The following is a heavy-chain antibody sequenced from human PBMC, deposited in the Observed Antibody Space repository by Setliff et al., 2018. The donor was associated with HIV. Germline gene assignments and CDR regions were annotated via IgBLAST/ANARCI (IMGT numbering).Heavy chain of an antibody. CDR2: IYASGST. D-gene: IGHD3-22*01. CDR3: ARATYYYDSSGYYYKSYYFDY. V-gene: IGHV4-61*02. Sequence: PSETLSLTCTVSGGSISSSSYYWSWIRQPAGKGLEWIGRIYASGSTNYNPSLKSRVTTSVDTSKNQFSLKLGSVTAADTAMYYCARATYYYDSSGYYYKSYYFDYWGQGTLVTVSS. CDR1: GGSISSSSYY. J-gene: IGHJ4*02.